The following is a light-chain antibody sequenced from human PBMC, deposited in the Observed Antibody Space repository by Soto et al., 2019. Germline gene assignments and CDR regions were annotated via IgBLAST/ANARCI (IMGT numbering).Light chain of an antibody. Sequence: DIQMTQSPSSLSASVGDRVTITCRTSQSIRSSLNWYQQKPGKAPNLLIYAASRLQSGVPSRFSGSGSGTDFTLTISSLQPADFATYYCQQSYSIFMYTFGQGTRLEI. J-gene: IGKJ5*01. CDR1: QSIRSS. CDR2: AAS. V-gene: IGKV1-39*01. CDR3: QQSYSIFMYT.